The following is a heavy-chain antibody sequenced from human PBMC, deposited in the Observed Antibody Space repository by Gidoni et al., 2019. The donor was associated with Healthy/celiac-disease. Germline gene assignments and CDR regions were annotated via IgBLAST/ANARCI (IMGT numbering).Heavy chain of an antibody. CDR2: ISGSGGST. Sequence: EVQLLESGGGLVQPGGSLRLSCAASGFTFSSYAMSWVRQAPGKGLEWVSAISGSGGSTYYADSVKGRFTISRDNSKNTLYLQMNSLRAEDTAVYYCAKGHLGVRGVHLYYYYYGMDVWGQGTTVTVSS. D-gene: IGHD3-10*01. V-gene: IGHV3-23*01. J-gene: IGHJ6*02. CDR3: AKGHLGVRGVHLYYYYYGMDV. CDR1: GFTFSSYA.